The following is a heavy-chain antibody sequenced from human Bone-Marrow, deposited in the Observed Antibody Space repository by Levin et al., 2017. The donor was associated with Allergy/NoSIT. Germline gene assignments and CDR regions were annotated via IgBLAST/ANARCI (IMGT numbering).Heavy chain of an antibody. Sequence: GGSLRLSCAASGFPFSIYSMNWVRRAPGRGLEWVASIRGSYSNINYADSVKGRFTISRDNARNSLFLQMDSLSAEDTAMYYCARDRSLGGVSSQLYYFDLWGQGTLVTVS. V-gene: IGHV3-21*01. J-gene: IGHJ4*02. D-gene: IGHD1-1*01. CDR2: IRGSYSNI. CDR1: GFPFSIYS. CDR3: ARDRSLGGVSSQLYYFDL.